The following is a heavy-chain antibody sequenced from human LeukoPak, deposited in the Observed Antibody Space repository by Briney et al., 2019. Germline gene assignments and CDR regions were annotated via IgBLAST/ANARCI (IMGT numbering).Heavy chain of an antibody. CDR2: IYSGGST. CDR3: ARDDLNYCSSTSCLPR. J-gene: IGHJ4*02. D-gene: IGHD2-2*01. V-gene: IGHV3-66*02. Sequence: GGSLRLSCAASGFTVSTNYMTWVRQAPGKGLEWVSLIYSGGSTDYADSVKGRFTISRDNSKNTLYLQMNSLRAEDTAVYYCARDDLNYCSSTSCLPRWGQGTLVTVSS. CDR1: GFTVSTNY.